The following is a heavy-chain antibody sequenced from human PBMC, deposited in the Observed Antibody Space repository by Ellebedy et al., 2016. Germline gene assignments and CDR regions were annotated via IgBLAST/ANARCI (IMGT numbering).Heavy chain of an antibody. CDR1: GFTFSSYS. Sequence: GESLKISCAASGFTFSSYSMNWVRQAPGKGLEWVSSISSSSSYIYYADSVKGRFTISRDNAKNSLYLQMNSLRADDTAVYYCVRGGDSYYWGGAYWGQGALVTVSS. CDR2: ISSSSSYI. CDR3: VRGGDSYYWGGAY. D-gene: IGHD2-15*01. V-gene: IGHV3-21*04. J-gene: IGHJ4*02.